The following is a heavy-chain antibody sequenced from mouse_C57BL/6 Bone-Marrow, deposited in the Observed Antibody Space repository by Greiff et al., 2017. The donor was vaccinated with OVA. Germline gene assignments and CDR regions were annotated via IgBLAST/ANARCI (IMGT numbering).Heavy chain of an antibody. J-gene: IGHJ2*01. V-gene: IGHV1-50*01. CDR3: ASYYYGSGDY. D-gene: IGHD1-1*01. CDR1: GYTFTSSW. CDR2: IDPSDGYT. Sequence: QVQLQQPGAELVKPGASVKLSCKASGYTFTSSWMQWVKQRPGQGLEWIGEIDPSDGYTNSNQKFKGKAKLTVDTSSSTAYMQRSSLTSEDSAVYYCASYYYGSGDYWGQGTTLTVSS.